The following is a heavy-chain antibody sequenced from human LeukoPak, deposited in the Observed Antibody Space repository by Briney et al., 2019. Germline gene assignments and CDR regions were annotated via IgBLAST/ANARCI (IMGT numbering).Heavy chain of an antibody. J-gene: IGHJ6*04. CDR2: ISSSGSTI. V-gene: IGHV3-48*03. Sequence: GGSLRLSCAASGFTFSSYEMNWVRQAPGKGLEWVSYISSSGSTIYYADSVKGRFTISRDNAKNSLYLQMNSLRAEDTAVYYCARDDSIMDTAMAAYYYYYGMDVWGKGTTVTVSS. D-gene: IGHD5-18*01. CDR1: GFTFSSYE. CDR3: ARDDSIMDTAMAAYYYYYGMDV.